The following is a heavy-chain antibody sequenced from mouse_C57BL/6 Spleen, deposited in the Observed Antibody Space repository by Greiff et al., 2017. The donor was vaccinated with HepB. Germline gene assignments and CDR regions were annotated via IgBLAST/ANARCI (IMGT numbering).Heavy chain of an antibody. CDR3: AREGGNWDRWFAY. CDR2: IYPGDGDT. CDR1: GYAFSSSW. Sequence: VQLVESGPELVKPGASVKISCKASGYAFSSSWMNWVKQRPGKGLEWIGRIYPGDGDTNYNGKFKGKATLTADKSSSTAYMQLSSLTSEDSAVYFCAREGGNWDRWFAYWGQGTLVTVSA. J-gene: IGHJ3*01. V-gene: IGHV1-82*01. D-gene: IGHD4-1*01.